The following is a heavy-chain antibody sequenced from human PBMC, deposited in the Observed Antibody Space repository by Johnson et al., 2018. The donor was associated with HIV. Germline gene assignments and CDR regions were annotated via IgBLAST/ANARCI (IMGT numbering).Heavy chain of an antibody. D-gene: IGHD6-13*01. CDR1: GFIFSKYN. J-gene: IGHJ3*02. CDR2: IWYDGTNE. Sequence: QVQLVESGGGFVKAGGSLRLSCEVSGFIFSKYNMAWVRQAPGKGLEWVAVIWYDGTNEYSADSVKGRFTISRDNSKNTLYLQMNSLRAEDTAVYYCVKGIDSSSWYAFDIWGQGTMVTVSS. V-gene: IGHV3-33*06. CDR3: VKGIDSSSWYAFDI.